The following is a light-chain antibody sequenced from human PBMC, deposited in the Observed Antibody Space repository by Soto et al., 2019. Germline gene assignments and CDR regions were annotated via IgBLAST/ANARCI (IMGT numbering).Light chain of an antibody. J-gene: IGKJ2*01. CDR1: PSVSSSY. CDR3: QQYDSSLYT. Sequence: EIVLTPSPGTLSLSPGERATLSCRARPSVSSSYLAWYQPKPGQAPRLLLYAASSRATGIPDRFSGSGSGTDCTLTISRLEPEDCAVYYCQQYDSSLYTFGQGTKLEIK. V-gene: IGKV3-20*01. CDR2: AAS.